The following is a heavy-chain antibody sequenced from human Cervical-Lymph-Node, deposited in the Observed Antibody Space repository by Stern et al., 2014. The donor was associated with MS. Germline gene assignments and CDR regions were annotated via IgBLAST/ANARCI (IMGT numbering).Heavy chain of an antibody. CDR3: GRKQNLRQSIFYYYGLDV. CDR2: ISYDGSDK. Sequence: QVQLVESGGGVVQPGRSLRLSCAASGFTFSSYGMHWVRQAPGKGLEWVAVISYDGSDKHYADSVKGRFTISRDNSKNTLYLQMNSLRAEDTAVYYCGRKQNLRQSIFYYYGLDVWGQGTTVTVSS. J-gene: IGHJ6*02. D-gene: IGHD1-14*01. V-gene: IGHV3-30*03. CDR1: GFTFSSYG.